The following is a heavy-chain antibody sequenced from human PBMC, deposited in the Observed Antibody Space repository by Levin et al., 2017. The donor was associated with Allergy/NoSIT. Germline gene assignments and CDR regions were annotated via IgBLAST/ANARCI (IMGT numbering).Heavy chain of an antibody. Sequence: PAGGSLRLSCTGSGFTFGDYARSWVRQAPGKGLEWVGFIRNKAHGGTTEYAASVKGRLTISRDDSKSIAYLQMNSLKTEDTAVYFCARGGPPNYDYNWGSYRDGYSDYWGQGTLVTVSS. CDR3: ARGGPPNYDYNWGSYRDGYSDY. V-gene: IGHV3-49*04. CDR1: GFTFGDYA. CDR2: IRNKAHGGTT. D-gene: IGHD3-16*02. J-gene: IGHJ4*02.